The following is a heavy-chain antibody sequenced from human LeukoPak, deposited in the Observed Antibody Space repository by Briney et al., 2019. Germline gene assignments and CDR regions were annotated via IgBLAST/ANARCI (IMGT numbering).Heavy chain of an antibody. CDR1: GYTFTVNY. D-gene: IGHD2-2*01. V-gene: IGHV1-2*02. CDR3: TRGAGTSWFDY. CDR2: MNPNSGVT. J-gene: IGHJ4*02. Sequence: ASVKVSCKPSGYTFTVNYLHWVRRAPGQGLEWVGWMNPNSGVTVYAQNFPGRVTMTRDTSISTAYMELSSLTSDDTAVYYCTRGAGTSWFDYWGQGSLVTVSS.